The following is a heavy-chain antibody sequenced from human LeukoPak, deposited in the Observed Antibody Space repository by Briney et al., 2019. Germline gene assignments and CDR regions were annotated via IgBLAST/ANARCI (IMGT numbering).Heavy chain of an antibody. V-gene: IGHV3-23*01. CDR3: GARDYYYGMDV. CDR1: GFTFSSYA. J-gene: IGHJ6*02. CDR2: ISGSGGST. Sequence: GGSLRLSCAASGFTFSSYAMSWARQAPGKGLEWVSAISGSGGSTYYADSVKGRFTISRDNSKNTLYLQMNSLRAEDTAVYYCGARDYYYGMDVWGQGTTVTVSS.